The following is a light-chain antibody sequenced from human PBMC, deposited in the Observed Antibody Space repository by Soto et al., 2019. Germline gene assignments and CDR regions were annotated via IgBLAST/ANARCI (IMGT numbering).Light chain of an antibody. CDR2: EAS. V-gene: IGLV2-18*01. CDR3: SLYTSENTYV. CDR1: STDFVSYNR. Sequence: QSALTQPPSVSGSPGQSVTISCTGTSTDFVSYNRVSWYQQPPDTAPKLMIYEASNRPSGVPDRFSGSKSGNTASLTISELQAADEADYYCSLYTSENTYVFGTGTKVTVL. J-gene: IGLJ1*01.